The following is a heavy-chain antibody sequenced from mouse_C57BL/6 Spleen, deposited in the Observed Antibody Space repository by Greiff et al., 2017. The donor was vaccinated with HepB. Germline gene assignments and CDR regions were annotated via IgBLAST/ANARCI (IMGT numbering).Heavy chain of an antibody. J-gene: IGHJ4*01. CDR2: IYPGDGDT. CDR3: ARNGAYPYAMDY. V-gene: IGHV1-82*01. CDR1: GYAFSSSW. Sequence: VQLQQSGPELVKPGASVKISCKASGYAFSSSWMNWVKQRPGKGLEWIGRIYPGDGDTNYNGKFKGKATLTADKSSSTAYMQLSSLTSEDSAVYFCARNGAYPYAMDYWGQGTSVTVSS. D-gene: IGHD2-10*01.